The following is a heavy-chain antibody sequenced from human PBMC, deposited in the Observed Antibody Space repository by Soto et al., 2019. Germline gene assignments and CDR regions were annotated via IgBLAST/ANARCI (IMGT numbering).Heavy chain of an antibody. Sequence: GGSLRLSCAASRFTFKNYGMHWVRQAPGKGLEWVSIIYYDGSHQYYADSVKGRFTISRDNSKSTLYLQMNSLRLEDTAVYYCARGIGGTVIPTYYFDYWGQGTPVTSPQ. CDR2: IYYDGSHQ. CDR1: RFTFKNYG. CDR3: ARGIGGTVIPTYYFDY. J-gene: IGHJ4*02. D-gene: IGHD3-16*02. V-gene: IGHV3-30*12.